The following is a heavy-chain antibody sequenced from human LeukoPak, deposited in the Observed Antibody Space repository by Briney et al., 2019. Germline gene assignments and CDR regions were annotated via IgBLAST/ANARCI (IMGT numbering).Heavy chain of an antibody. CDR2: INPSGGST. D-gene: IGHD2-15*01. CDR3: ARVARPCSGGSCSPVAEYFQH. Sequence: ASVKVSCKASGYTFTSYYMHWVRQAPGQGLEWMGIINPSGGSTSYAQKFQGRVTMTRDMSTSTVYMELSSLRSEDTAVYYCARVARPCSGGSCSPVAEYFQHWGQGTLVTVSS. J-gene: IGHJ1*01. V-gene: IGHV1-46*01. CDR1: GYTFTSYY.